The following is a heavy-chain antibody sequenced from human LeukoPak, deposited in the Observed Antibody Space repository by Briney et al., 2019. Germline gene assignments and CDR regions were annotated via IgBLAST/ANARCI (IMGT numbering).Heavy chain of an antibody. CDR3: ARHRACSSTSCYTGLFDY. V-gene: IGHV4-38-2*01. Sequence: PSETLSLTCAVSGYSISSGYYWGWIPQPPGKGLEWIGSIYHSGSTYYNPSLKSRVTISVDTSKNQFSLKLSSVTAADTAVYYCARHRACSSTSCYTGLFDYWGQGTLVTVSS. CDR2: IYHSGST. D-gene: IGHD2-2*02. CDR1: GYSISSGYY. J-gene: IGHJ4*02.